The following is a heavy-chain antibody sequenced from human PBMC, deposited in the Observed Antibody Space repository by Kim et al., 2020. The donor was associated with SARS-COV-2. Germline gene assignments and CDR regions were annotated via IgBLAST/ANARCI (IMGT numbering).Heavy chain of an antibody. CDR2: ISSDGGAT. V-gene: IGHV3-74*01. Sequence: GGSLRLSCAASKFTFSTYWMHWVRQAPGKGLVWVSRISSDGGATNYADSAKGRFAISRDNAKNTLYLQMNSLRAEDTAVYFCARAKDGSGGRAFDIWGQGTMVTVSS. D-gene: IGHD3-10*01. J-gene: IGHJ3*02. CDR1: KFTFSTYW. CDR3: ARAKDGSGGRAFDI.